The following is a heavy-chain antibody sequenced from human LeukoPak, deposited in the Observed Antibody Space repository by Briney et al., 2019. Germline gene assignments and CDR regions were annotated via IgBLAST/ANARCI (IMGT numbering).Heavy chain of an antibody. CDR2: ISFDGSSE. D-gene: IGHD3-22*01. V-gene: IGHV3-30*04. Sequence: GGSLRLSCAASGFTFSTSPMHWVRQAPGKGLEWVAVISFDGSSEYYIDSVKGRFTISRDNSRNTLYLQLNSLRAEDTAVYYCARTPYYDPYYYYYYMDVWGKGTTVTVSS. CDR3: ARTPYYDPYYYYYYMDV. CDR1: GFTFSTSP. J-gene: IGHJ6*03.